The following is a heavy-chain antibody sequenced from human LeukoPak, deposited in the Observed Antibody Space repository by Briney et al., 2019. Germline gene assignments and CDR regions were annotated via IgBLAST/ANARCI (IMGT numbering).Heavy chain of an antibody. Sequence: PGGSLRLSCAASRFTLSTYAMSWVRQAPGKGLEWVSAISGSGGSTYYADSVKGRFTISRDNAKNSLHLQMNSLRAEDTALYYCARGYSGYGGYYYYYMDVWGKGTTVTVSS. V-gene: IGHV3-23*01. CDR2: ISGSGGST. D-gene: IGHD5-12*01. CDR3: ARGYSGYGGYYYYYMDV. CDR1: RFTLSTYA. J-gene: IGHJ6*03.